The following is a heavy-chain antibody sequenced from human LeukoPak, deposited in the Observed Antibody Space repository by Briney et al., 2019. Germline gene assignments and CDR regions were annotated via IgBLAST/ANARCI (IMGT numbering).Heavy chain of an antibody. CDR2: FDREDGKR. J-gene: IGHJ6*02. CDR3: AIGRTTAKRRGHYGMDV. CDR1: GYTLTELS. Sequence: ASVKVSCKVSGYTLTELSIHWVRQAPGKGLEWMGGFDREDGKRIYARKFQGRVTMTEDTSTDTAYMEVSSLRSEDTAVYYCAIGRTTAKRRGHYGMDVWGRGTTVTVSS. D-gene: IGHD4-17*01. V-gene: IGHV1-24*01.